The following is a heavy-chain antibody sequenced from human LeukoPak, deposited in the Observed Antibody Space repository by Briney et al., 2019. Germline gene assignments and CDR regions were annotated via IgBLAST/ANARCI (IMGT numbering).Heavy chain of an antibody. D-gene: IGHD2-21*02. J-gene: IGHJ6*03. CDR2: IYYSGNT. CDR3: ARGDWGSPDYYYMDV. Sequence: PSETLSLTCTVSGVSISSSNSYWGWIRQPPGKGLEWIGSIYYSGNTYYNASLKSQVSISIDTSKNQFSLRLTSVTAADTAVYYCARGDWGSPDYYYMDVWGKGTTVTISS. V-gene: IGHV4-39*01. CDR1: GVSISSSNSY.